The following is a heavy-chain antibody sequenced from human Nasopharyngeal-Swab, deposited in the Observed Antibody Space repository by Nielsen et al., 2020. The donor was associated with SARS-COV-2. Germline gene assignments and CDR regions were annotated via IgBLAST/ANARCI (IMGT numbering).Heavy chain of an antibody. CDR3: ARGSAQYSGYDIGHYYYYYMDV. CDR2: IYHSGST. Sequence: RQAPGKGLEWIGHIYHSGSTYYNPSLKSRVTISVDRSKNQFSLKLSSVTAADTAVYYCARGSAQYSGYDIGHYYYYYMDVWGKGTTVTVSS. D-gene: IGHD5-12*01. V-gene: IGHV4-30-2*01. J-gene: IGHJ6*03.